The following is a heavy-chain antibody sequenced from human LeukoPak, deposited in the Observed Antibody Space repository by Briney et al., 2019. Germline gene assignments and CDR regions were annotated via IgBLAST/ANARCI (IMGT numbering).Heavy chain of an antibody. V-gene: IGHV4-59*01. CDR1: GGSISTYY. CDR3: AKAVAAAGRFGFDP. J-gene: IGHJ5*02. Sequence: PSGTLSLTCTVSGGSISTYYWSWIRQPPGKGLEWIGYIYNSGSSNYNPSLQSRVTISVETSKNQFSLRLTSVTAADTAVYYCAKAVAAAGRFGFDPWGQGTLVTVSS. CDR2: IYNSGSS. D-gene: IGHD6-13*01.